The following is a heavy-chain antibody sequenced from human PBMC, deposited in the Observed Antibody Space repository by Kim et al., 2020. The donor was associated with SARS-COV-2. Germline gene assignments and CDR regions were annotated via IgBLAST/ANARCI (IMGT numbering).Heavy chain of an antibody. V-gene: IGHV3-11*01. CDR3: ARELSYYYYYGMDV. CDR2: ISSSGSTI. Sequence: GGSLRLSCAASGFTFSDYYMSWIRQAPGKGLEWVSYISSSGSTIYYADSVKGRFTISRDNAKNSLYLQMNSLRAEDTAVYYCARELSYYYYYGMDVWGQGTTVTVSS. CDR1: GFTFSDYY. J-gene: IGHJ6*02.